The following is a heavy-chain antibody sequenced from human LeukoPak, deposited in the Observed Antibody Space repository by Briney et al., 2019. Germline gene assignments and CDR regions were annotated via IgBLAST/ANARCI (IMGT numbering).Heavy chain of an antibody. J-gene: IGHJ4*02. D-gene: IGHD3-22*01. CDR1: GFTFSSYA. V-gene: IGHV3-53*01. CDR2: IYSGGST. CDR3: ARDLYYDSSAQD. Sequence: GGSLRLSCAASGFTFSSYAMSWVRQAPGKGLEWVSVIYSGGSTYYADSVKGRFTISRDNSKNTLYLQMNSLRAEDTAVYYCARDLYYDSSAQDWGQGTLVTVSS.